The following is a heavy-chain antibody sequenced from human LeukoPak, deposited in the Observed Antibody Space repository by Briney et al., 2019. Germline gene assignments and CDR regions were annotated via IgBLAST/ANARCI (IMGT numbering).Heavy chain of an antibody. J-gene: IGHJ4*02. CDR3: ARASHGYNDY. CDR2: TYYRSKWYN. CDR1: GDSVSSNSAA. V-gene: IGHV6-1*01. D-gene: IGHD5-18*01. Sequence: SQTLSLTCAISGDSVSSNSAAWIWIRQSPSRGLERLGRTYYRSKWYNDYAVSVRSRITINPDTSNNHFSLQLSSVTPEDTAVYYCARASHGYNDYWGQGTLVTVSS.